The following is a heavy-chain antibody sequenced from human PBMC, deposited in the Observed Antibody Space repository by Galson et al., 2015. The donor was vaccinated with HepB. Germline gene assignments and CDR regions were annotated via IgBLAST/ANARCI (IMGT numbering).Heavy chain of an antibody. V-gene: IGHV3-30*18. D-gene: IGHD5-12*01. CDR1: GFTFSSYG. Sequence: SLRLSCAASGFTFSSYGMHWVRQAPGKGLEWVAVISYDGSNKYYADSVKGRFTISRDNSKNTLYLQMNSLRAEDTAVYYCAKVIYSGYDEKGDFDYWGQGTLVTVSS. CDR2: ISYDGSNK. CDR3: AKVIYSGYDEKGDFDY. J-gene: IGHJ4*02.